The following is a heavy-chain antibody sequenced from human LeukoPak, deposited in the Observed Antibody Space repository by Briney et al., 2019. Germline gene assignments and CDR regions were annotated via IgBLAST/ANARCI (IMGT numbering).Heavy chain of an antibody. CDR2: INHSGST. Sequence: SETLSLTCAVYGGSFSGYYWSWIRQPPGKGLEWIGEINHSGSTNYNPSLKSRVTISVDTSKNQFSLKLSSVTAADTAVYYCARVLVQGNGYSGYDEPFDNWGQGTLVTVSS. J-gene: IGHJ4*02. D-gene: IGHD5-12*01. CDR1: GGSFSGYY. CDR3: ARVLVQGNGYSGYDEPFDN. V-gene: IGHV4-34*01.